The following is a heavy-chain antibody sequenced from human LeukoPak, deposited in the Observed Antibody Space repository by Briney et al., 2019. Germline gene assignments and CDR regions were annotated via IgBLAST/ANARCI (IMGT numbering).Heavy chain of an antibody. D-gene: IGHD3-16*01. CDR2: ITGSTKYI. CDR1: GFTFSSYS. J-gene: IGHJ4*02. V-gene: IGHV3-21*04. Sequence: GGSLRLSCAASGFTFSSYSMNWVRQAPGKGLEWVSAITGSTKYIPSNIYYADAVQGRFTISRDDAKNLVYLQMNSLRAEDTAVYYCANTLDYFWGELLGWGQGTLVTVSS. CDR3: ANTLDYFWGELLG.